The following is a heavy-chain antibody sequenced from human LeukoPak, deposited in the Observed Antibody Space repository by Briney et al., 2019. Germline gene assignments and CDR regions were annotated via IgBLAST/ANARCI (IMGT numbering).Heavy chain of an antibody. Sequence: GGSLRLSCSASGFTFSSYAMHWVRQAPGKGLEYVSAISSNGGSTYYADSVKGRFSISRDSSKNMLYLQMTSLRAEDTAVYFCVSDYGDYDLWGQGTLVTVSS. CDR3: VSDYGDYDL. CDR1: GFTFSSYA. V-gene: IGHV3-64D*06. J-gene: IGHJ4*02. D-gene: IGHD4-17*01. CDR2: ISSNGGST.